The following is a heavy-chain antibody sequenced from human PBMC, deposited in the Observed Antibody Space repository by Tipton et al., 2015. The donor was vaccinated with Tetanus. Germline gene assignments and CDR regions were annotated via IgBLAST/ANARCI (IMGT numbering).Heavy chain of an antibody. V-gene: IGHV5-51*01. Sequence: VQLVQSGAEVKKPGESLKISCQASGYTFTNAWIGWVRQMPGKGLEWIGVIYPSDSSTIYSPSFQGLVTISVDKSINTTYLRWTSLRASDSAMYYCASQKGYWGQGTLVTVSS. CDR3: ASQKGY. J-gene: IGHJ4*02. CDR1: GYTFTNAW. CDR2: IYPSDSST.